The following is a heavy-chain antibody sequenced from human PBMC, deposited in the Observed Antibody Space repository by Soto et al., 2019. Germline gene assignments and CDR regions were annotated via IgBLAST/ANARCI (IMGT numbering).Heavy chain of an antibody. CDR1: GGSISSGYYY. CDR3: ARGNTPVDY. CDR2: IYYSGST. Sequence: SETLCLTCTVSGGSISSGYYYWSWIRQPPGKGLEWIGYIYYSGSTYYNPSLKSRITTSVDTSKNQFSLKLSSVTAADTAVYYCARGNTPVDYWGQGTLVTVSS. V-gene: IGHV4-30-4*01. D-gene: IGHD2-2*02. J-gene: IGHJ4*02.